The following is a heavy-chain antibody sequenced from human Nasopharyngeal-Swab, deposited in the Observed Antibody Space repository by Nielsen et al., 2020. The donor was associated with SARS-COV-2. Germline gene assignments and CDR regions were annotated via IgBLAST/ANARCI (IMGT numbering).Heavy chain of an antibody. CDR2: IGGSGDST. V-gene: IGHV3-23*01. Sequence: GGSLRLSCAASGFTFSSYAMKWVRQAPGKGLEWVSNIGGSGDSTYYADSVKGRFTISRDNSKNTLFLQMNSLGAEDTALYYCARYSSSSNYYYGMDVWGQGTTVTVFS. J-gene: IGHJ6*02. CDR3: ARYSSSSNYYYGMDV. D-gene: IGHD6-13*01. CDR1: GFTFSSYA.